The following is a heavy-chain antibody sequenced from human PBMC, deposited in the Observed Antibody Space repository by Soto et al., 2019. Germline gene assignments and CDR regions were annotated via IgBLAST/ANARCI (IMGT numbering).Heavy chain of an antibody. J-gene: IGHJ4*02. Sequence: QVQLVESGGGVVQPGRSLRLSCAASGFTFSSYAMHWVRQAPGKGLEWVAVISYDGSNKYYADSVKGRFTISRDNSKNTLYLQMNSLRAEDTAVYYCARDRGGYSYGTLDYWGQGTLVTVSS. CDR3: ARDRGGYSYGTLDY. CDR2: ISYDGSNK. V-gene: IGHV3-30-3*01. CDR1: GFTFSSYA. D-gene: IGHD5-18*01.